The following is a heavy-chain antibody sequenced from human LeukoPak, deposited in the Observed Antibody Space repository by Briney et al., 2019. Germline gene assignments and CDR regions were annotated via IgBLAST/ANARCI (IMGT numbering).Heavy chain of an antibody. CDR3: ARHRACSGGTCCYDAVDI. CDR1: GFTFSSYG. D-gene: IGHD2-15*01. J-gene: IGHJ3*02. V-gene: IGHV3-33*01. Sequence: PGGSLRLSCAASGFTFSSYGMHWVRQAPGKGLEWVAIIWYDGSNKYYAESVKGRFTISRDNSKNTLDLQMNSLRAEDTAVYYCARHRACSGGTCCYDAVDIWGQGTMVTVSS. CDR2: IWYDGSNK.